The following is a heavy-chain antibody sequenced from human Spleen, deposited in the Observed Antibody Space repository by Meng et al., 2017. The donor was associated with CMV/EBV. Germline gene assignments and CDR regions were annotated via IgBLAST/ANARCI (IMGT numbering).Heavy chain of an antibody. V-gene: IGHV1-69*05. D-gene: IGHD2/OR15-2a*01. Sequence: SVKVSFKASVGTFSSYAISWVRQAPGQGLEWMGGIIPIFGTANYAQKFQGRVTITTDESTSTAYMELSSLRSEDTAVYYCARGLGMSKNINNAFDIWGQGTMVTVSS. CDR3: ARGLGMSKNINNAFDI. CDR1: VGTFSSYA. CDR2: IIPIFGTA. J-gene: IGHJ3*02.